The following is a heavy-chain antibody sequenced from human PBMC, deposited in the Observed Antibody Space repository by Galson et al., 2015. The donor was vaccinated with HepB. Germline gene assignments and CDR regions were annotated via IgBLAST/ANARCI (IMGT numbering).Heavy chain of an antibody. CDR1: GFTFSNYD. V-gene: IGHV3-23*01. Sequence: SLRLSCAASGFTFSNYDMTWVRQAPGKGLEWVSSISGSGDITFYADSVRGRFTISRDNSKNTLYLQMNSLRDEDTAVYYCAKAHRSVASCFKRRYHYYYAMDVWGQGTTVSVSS. J-gene: IGHJ6*02. D-gene: IGHD2-15*01. CDR3: AKAHRSVASCFKRRYHYYYAMDV. CDR2: ISGSGDIT.